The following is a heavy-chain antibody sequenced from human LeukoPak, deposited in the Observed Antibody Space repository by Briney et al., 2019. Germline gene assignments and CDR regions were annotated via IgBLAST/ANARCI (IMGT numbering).Heavy chain of an antibody. D-gene: IGHD3-3*01. CDR2: MNPNSGNT. Sequence: GASVKVSCKASGYTFTSYDINWVRQATGQGLEWMGWMNPNSGNTGYAQKFQGRVTITGNTSISTAYMELSSLRSEDTAVYYCARVGEGNYDFWSGSLVFDYWGQGTLVTVSS. V-gene: IGHV1-8*03. J-gene: IGHJ4*02. CDR3: ARVGEGNYDFWSGSLVFDY. CDR1: GYTFTSYD.